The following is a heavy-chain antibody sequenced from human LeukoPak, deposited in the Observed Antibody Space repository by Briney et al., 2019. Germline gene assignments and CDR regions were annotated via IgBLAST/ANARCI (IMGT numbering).Heavy chain of an antibody. CDR3: ARNSDTSGYYFDY. V-gene: IGHV4-31*03. J-gene: IGHJ4*02. CDR2: IYFSGSA. D-gene: IGHD3-22*01. Sequence: SQTLSLTCTVSGDSINSGGYSWSWIRQHPGKGLEWIGYIYFSGSAYYNPSLKSRVSISVDTSKNQFSLKLSAVTAADTAMYYCARNSDTSGYYFDYWGQGTLVTVSS. CDR1: GDSINSGGYS.